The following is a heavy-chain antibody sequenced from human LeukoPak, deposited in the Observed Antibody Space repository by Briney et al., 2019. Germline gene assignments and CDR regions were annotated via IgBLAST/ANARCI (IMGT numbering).Heavy chain of an antibody. D-gene: IGHD2-15*01. CDR2: FDPEDGET. V-gene: IGHV1-24*01. CDR1: GYTLTELS. CDR3: ATLGCSGGSCYWGGFDY. J-gene: IGHJ4*02. Sequence: GASAKVSCKVSGYTLTELSMHWVRQAPGKGLEWMGGFDPEDGETIYAQKFQGRVTMTEDTSTDTAYMELSSLRSEDTAVYYCATLGCSGGSCYWGGFDYWGQGTLVTVSS.